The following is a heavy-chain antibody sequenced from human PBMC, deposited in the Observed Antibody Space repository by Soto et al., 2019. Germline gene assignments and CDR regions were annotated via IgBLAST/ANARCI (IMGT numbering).Heavy chain of an antibody. Sequence: TSETLSLTCTVSGGSISSYYWSWFRQPPGMGLEWIGDIYYTGSTNYSPSLKGRVTISVDTSQNNFSLRLISVTAADTAVYYCTRANYFDYWGQGTLVTVSS. CDR1: GGSISSYY. V-gene: IGHV4-59*08. D-gene: IGHD2-8*01. CDR3: TRANYFDY. CDR2: IYYTGST. J-gene: IGHJ4*02.